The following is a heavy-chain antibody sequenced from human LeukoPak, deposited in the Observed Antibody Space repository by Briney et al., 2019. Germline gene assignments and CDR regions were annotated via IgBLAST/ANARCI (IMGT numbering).Heavy chain of an antibody. J-gene: IGHJ4*02. CDR2: IYSDGST. CDR1: GFSVSSNY. CDR3: ARVYYYGSGSFSFDY. V-gene: IGHV3-66*01. Sequence: GGSLRLSCAASGFSVSSNYMSWVLHAPGKGLEWVSVIYSDGSTYYADSVKGRFTISRDYSKNTLFLQVNSLRAEDTAVYYCARVYYYGSGSFSFDYWGQGTLVTVSS. D-gene: IGHD3-10*01.